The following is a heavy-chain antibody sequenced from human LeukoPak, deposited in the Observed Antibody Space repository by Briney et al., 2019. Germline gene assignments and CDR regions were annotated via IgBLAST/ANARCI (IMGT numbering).Heavy chain of an antibody. CDR3: ARGRSYGGNSDAFDI. CDR2: ISAYNGNT. Sequence: ASVKVSCKASGYTFTSYGISWVRQAPGQGLEWMGWISAYNGNTNYAQKLQGRVTMTTDTSTSTAYMELRSLRSDDTAVYYCARGRSYGGNSDAFDIWGQGTLVTVSS. V-gene: IGHV1-18*01. D-gene: IGHD4-23*01. J-gene: IGHJ4*02. CDR1: GYTFTSYG.